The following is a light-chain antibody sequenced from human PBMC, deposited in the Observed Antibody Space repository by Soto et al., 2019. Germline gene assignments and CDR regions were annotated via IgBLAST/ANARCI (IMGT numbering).Light chain of an antibody. J-gene: IGLJ1*01. CDR2: DVS. Sequence: HSVLTQPASVFGSPGQSITISFTGTSTDVGGYNYVSWYQQHPGKAPKLMIYDVSNRPSGVSNRFSGSKSGNTASLTISGLQAEDEADYYCSSYTSSSTYVFGTGTKVTVL. CDR1: STDVGGYNY. CDR3: SSYTSSSTYV. V-gene: IGLV2-14*01.